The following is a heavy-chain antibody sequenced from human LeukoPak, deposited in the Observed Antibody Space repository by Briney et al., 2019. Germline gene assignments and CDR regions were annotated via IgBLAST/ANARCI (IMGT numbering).Heavy chain of an antibody. V-gene: IGHV1-18*01. CDR1: GYTFTSYG. D-gene: IGHD6-13*01. Sequence: ASVKVSCKASGYTFTSYGISWVRQAPGQGLEWMGWISAYNGNTNYAQKLQGRVTMTTDTSTSTAYMELRSLRSDDTAVYYCASPLPSSSWYPFDYWGQGTLVTVSS. J-gene: IGHJ4*02. CDR2: ISAYNGNT. CDR3: ASPLPSSSWYPFDY.